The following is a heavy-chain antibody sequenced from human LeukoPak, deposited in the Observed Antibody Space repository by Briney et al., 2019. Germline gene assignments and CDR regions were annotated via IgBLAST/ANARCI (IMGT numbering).Heavy chain of an antibody. CDR1: GGSISSGGYY. CDR2: IYYSGST. Sequence: PSETLSLTCTVSGGSISSGGYYWSWIRQHPGKGLEWIGYIYYSGSTYYNPSLKSRVTISVDTSKNQFSLKLSSVTAADTAVYYCARTGADYDAFDIWGQGTMVTVSS. CDR3: ARTGADYDAFDI. V-gene: IGHV4-31*03. D-gene: IGHD4-11*01. J-gene: IGHJ3*02.